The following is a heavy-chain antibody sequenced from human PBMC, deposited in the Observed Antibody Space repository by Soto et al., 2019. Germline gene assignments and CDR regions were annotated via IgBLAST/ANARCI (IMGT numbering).Heavy chain of an antibody. CDR2: ISHSGST. CDR3: VRPGVGATTED. D-gene: IGHD1-26*01. J-gene: IGHJ4*02. Sequence: QVQLQESGPGLVKPSGTLSLTCAVSGGSISSSNWWSWVRQPPGKGLEWIGEISHSGSTNYNPSLKSRVTISADRNNNQFSLKLSSVTAADTAVYYFVRPGVGATTEDWGQGTLVTVSS. CDR1: GGSISSSNW. V-gene: IGHV4-4*02.